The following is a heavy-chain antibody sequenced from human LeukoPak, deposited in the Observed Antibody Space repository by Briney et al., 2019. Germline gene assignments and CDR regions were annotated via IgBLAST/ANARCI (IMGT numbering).Heavy chain of an antibody. J-gene: IGHJ2*01. Sequence: SETLSLTCTVSGGYISSSSYYWGWIRQPPGKGLEWIGSIYYSGSTYYNPSLKSRVTISVDTSKNQFSLKLSSVTAADTAVYYCALRVDYSPNWYFDLWGRGTLVTVSS. CDR3: ALRVDYSPNWYFDL. CDR1: GGYISSSSYY. CDR2: IYYSGST. D-gene: IGHD4-11*01. V-gene: IGHV4-39*07.